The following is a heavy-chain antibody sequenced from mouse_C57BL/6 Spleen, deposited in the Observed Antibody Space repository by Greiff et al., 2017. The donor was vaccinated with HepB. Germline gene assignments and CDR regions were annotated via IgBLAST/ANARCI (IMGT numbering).Heavy chain of an antibody. CDR3: AREGFITTVVVDY. D-gene: IGHD1-1*01. Sequence: EVQLQQSGPELVKPGASVKISCKASGYTFTDYYMNWVKQSHGKSLEWIGDINPNNGGTSYNQKFKGKATLTVDKSSSTAYMELRSLTSEDSAVYYCAREGFITTVVVDYWGQGTTLTVSS. CDR1: GYTFTDYY. V-gene: IGHV1-26*01. J-gene: IGHJ2*01. CDR2: INPNNGGT.